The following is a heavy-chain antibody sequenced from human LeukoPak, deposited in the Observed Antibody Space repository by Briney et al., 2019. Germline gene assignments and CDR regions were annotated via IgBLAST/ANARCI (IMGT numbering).Heavy chain of an antibody. D-gene: IGHD6-19*01. Sequence: GASVKVSCKASGYTFTGYYMHWVRQAPGQGLEWMGWINPNSGGTNYAQKFQGRVTMTRDTSISTACMELSRLRSDDTAVYYCARAAVPGSTTRFDYWGQGTLVTVSS. J-gene: IGHJ4*02. CDR2: INPNSGGT. V-gene: IGHV1-2*02. CDR3: ARAAVPGSTTRFDY. CDR1: GYTFTGYY.